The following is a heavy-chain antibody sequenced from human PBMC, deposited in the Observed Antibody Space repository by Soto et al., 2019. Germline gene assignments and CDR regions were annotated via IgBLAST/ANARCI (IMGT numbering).Heavy chain of an antibody. CDR2: INPNSGRT. CDR3: ARESGGTTATLDYYYFYMDV. Sequence: QVQLVQSGAEVKKPGASVKVSCKASGYAFSQFYIHWMRQAPGQGLEWMGWINPNSGRTKFAQKFQVWVTMTRDTSIKTVYMELSGLKSDATDVYYCARESGGTTATLDYYYFYMDVWGKGTTVTVSS. D-gene: IGHD4-17*01. V-gene: IGHV1-2*04. CDR1: GYAFSQFY. J-gene: IGHJ6*03.